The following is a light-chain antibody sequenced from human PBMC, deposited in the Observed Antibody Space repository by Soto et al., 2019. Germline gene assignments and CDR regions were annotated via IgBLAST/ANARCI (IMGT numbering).Light chain of an antibody. Sequence: ETVLTQSPGTLSLSPGERATLSCRASQTIRSNYLAWYRQTPGQAPRLLIYGASNRATGIADRFSGSGSGTDFTLISSRLEPEDFALYYCQQYGSSPGTFGQGTKVEIK. CDR1: QTIRSNY. CDR3: QQYGSSPGT. J-gene: IGKJ1*01. V-gene: IGKV3-20*01. CDR2: GAS.